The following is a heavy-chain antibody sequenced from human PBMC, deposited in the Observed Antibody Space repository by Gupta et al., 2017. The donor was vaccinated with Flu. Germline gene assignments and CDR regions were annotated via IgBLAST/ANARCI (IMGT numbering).Heavy chain of an antibody. CDR1: GHSPSSGCY. Sequence: QVQLQQSGPGIVTPSETLSLTCAVSGHSPSSGCYWGWIRQPPGKGLEWVGSVFHTGSTITNPSLQSRVSVSVDTSKNEFSLKLTSVTDADTAVYYCARANSVDDTGWYFIDYCGQGTLVTVS. V-gene: IGHV4-38-2*01. D-gene: IGHD6-19*01. CDR3: ARANSVDDTGWYFIDY. J-gene: IGHJ4*02. CDR2: VFHTGST.